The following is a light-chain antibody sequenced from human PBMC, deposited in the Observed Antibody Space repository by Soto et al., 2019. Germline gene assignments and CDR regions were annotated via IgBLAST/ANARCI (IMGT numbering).Light chain of an antibody. Sequence: AIQLTQSPSSLSASVGDRVTITCRASQGISSALAWYQQKQGKAPKLLIYDASSLESGVPSRFSGSGSGTDFTLTISSLQPEDFATYYCQQFNSYPPTFGHWTRLEIK. V-gene: IGKV1-13*02. CDR3: QQFNSYPPT. CDR1: QGISSA. CDR2: DAS. J-gene: IGKJ5*01.